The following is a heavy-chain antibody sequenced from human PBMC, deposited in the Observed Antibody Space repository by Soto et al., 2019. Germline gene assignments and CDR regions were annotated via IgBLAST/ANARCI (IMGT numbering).Heavy chain of an antibody. CDR3: ARGAALSPRYQLVRRGWFDP. V-gene: IGHV1-2*02. J-gene: IGHJ5*02. Sequence: ASVKVSCKASGSTFTGYYMPWVRQAPGQGLEWMGWINPNSGGTNYAQKFQGRVTMTRDTSISTAYMELSRLRSDDTAVYYCARGAALSPRYQLVRRGWFDPWGQGTLVTVSS. D-gene: IGHD6-13*01. CDR1: GSTFTGYY. CDR2: INPNSGGT.